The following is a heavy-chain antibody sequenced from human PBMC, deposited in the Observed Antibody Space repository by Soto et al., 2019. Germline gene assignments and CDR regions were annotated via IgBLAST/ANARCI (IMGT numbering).Heavy chain of an antibody. V-gene: IGHV4-39*02. J-gene: IGHJ6*02. CDR2: IYYAGST. CDR3: ARDYGVRGPYYYSMDV. CDR1: GGSVSTSSNY. Sequence: SETLSLTCTVSGGSVSTSSNYWGWIRQPPGRGLEWIGYIYYAGSTYYNPSLKSRVTISVDTSKNQFSLKLNSVTAADTAVYYCARDYGVRGPYYYSMDVWGQGTTVTVS. D-gene: IGHD4-17*01.